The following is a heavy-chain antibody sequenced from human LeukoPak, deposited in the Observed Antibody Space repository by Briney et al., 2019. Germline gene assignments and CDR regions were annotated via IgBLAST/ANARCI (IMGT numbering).Heavy chain of an antibody. Sequence: GASVKVSCQVSGYALTELSIHWVRQAPGKGFEWMGGVDPKDGETIYAQNFQGRVTVTDDTSTDTAYMELSGLTSEDTALYYCAGDVLVSGGSYYHGYWGQGTLVTASS. D-gene: IGHD3-10*01. CDR3: AGDVLVSGGSYYHGY. CDR1: GYALTELS. V-gene: IGHV1-24*01. CDR2: VDPKDGET. J-gene: IGHJ4*02.